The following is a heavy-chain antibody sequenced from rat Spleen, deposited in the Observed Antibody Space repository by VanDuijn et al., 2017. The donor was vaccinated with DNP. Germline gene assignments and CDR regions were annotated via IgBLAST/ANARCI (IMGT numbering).Heavy chain of an antibody. CDR1: GYSITSYY. J-gene: IGHJ2*01. CDR2: INSAGSI. Sequence: EVQLQESGPGLVKPSQSLSLTCSVPGYSITSYYWGWIRKFPGHKLEWMGYINSAGSIEYNPSLKGRISITSDTSKNQFFLQLNSVTAEDTATYYCARWNIGTSTLDYWGQGVMVTVSS. V-gene: IGHV3-3*01. D-gene: IGHD1-5*01. CDR3: ARWNIGTSTLDY.